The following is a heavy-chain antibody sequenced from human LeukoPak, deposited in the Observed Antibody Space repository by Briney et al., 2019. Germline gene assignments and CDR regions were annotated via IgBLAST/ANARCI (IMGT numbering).Heavy chain of an antibody. CDR2: IYHSGST. V-gene: IGHV4-38-2*02. D-gene: IGHD2-15*01. J-gene: IGHJ4*02. Sequence: SETLSLTCTVSGYSISSGYYWGWIRQPPGKGLEWIGSIYHSGSTYYNPSLKSRGTISLDMSRNQFSLRLTSVTATDTAVYYCARAYSGSSGVFEFWGQGTLVTVSS. CDR3: ARAYSGSSGVFEF. CDR1: GYSISSGYY.